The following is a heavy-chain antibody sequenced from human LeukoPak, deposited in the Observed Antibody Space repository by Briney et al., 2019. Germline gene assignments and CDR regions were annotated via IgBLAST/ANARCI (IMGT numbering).Heavy chain of an antibody. Sequence: PSETLSLTCTVSGGSISSSSYYWGWIRQPPGKGLEWIGSIYYSGSTYYNPSLKSRVTISVDTSKNQVSLRLSSVTAADTAVYYCARHVFRWLLNWFDPWGQGTLVTVSS. D-gene: IGHD2-15*01. V-gene: IGHV4-39*01. CDR2: IYYSGST. CDR3: ARHVFRWLLNWFDP. CDR1: GGSISSSSYY. J-gene: IGHJ5*02.